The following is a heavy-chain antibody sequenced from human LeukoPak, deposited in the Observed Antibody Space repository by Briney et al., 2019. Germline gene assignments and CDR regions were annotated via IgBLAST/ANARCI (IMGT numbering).Heavy chain of an antibody. CDR2: ISSSGETI. J-gene: IGHJ1*01. CDR1: GLTFSDYE. V-gene: IGHV3-48*03. CDR3: IPPAAGLRRTISTEYFQH. D-gene: IGHD6-13*01. Sequence: PGGSLRLSCAAAGLTFSDYEMYWVRQAPGKGLEWVSYISSSGETIYYADSVKGRFTISRDNANKSLYLRMSSLRVEDTAIYYCIPPAAGLRRTISTEYFQHWGQGALVPVSS.